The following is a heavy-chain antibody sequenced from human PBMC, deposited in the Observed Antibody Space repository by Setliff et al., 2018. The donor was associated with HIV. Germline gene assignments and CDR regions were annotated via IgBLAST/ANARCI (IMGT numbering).Heavy chain of an antibody. CDR3: ATGITVAPDY. J-gene: IGHJ4*02. V-gene: IGHV4-61*08. CDR1: GGSISSGGYY. CDR2: INHSGST. D-gene: IGHD6-19*01. Sequence: SETLSLTCTVSGGSISSGGYYWSWIRQPPGKGLESPGRGLEWIGEINHSGSTNYNPSLKSRVTISADTSKNQFSLKLTSVTAADTAVYYCATGITVAPDYWGQGSLVTVSS.